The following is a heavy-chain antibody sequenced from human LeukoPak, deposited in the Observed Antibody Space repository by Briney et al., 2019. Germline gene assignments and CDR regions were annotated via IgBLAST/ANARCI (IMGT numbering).Heavy chain of an antibody. CDR3: ARDPYDFWSGYPEDYYYYYYGMDV. Sequence: ASVKVSCKASGYTFTSYGISWVRQAPGQGLAWMGWISAYNGNTNYAQKLQGRVTMTTDTSTSTAYMELRSLRSDDTAVYYCARDPYDFWSGYPEDYYYYYYGMDVWGQGTTVTVSS. V-gene: IGHV1-18*01. CDR2: ISAYNGNT. J-gene: IGHJ6*02. D-gene: IGHD3-3*01. CDR1: GYTFTSYG.